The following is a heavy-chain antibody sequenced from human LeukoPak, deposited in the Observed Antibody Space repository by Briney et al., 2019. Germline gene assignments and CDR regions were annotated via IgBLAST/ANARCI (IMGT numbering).Heavy chain of an antibody. CDR2: IIPIFGTA. Sequence: SVKVSCKASGGTFSSYAISWVRQAPGQGLEWMGGIIPIFGTANYAQKFQGRVTITADESTSTAYMELSSLRSEDTAVYYCARDSACSSTSCYGFVDYWGQGTLVTVSS. D-gene: IGHD2-2*01. CDR1: GGTFSSYA. CDR3: ARDSACSSTSCYGFVDY. J-gene: IGHJ4*02. V-gene: IGHV1-69*13.